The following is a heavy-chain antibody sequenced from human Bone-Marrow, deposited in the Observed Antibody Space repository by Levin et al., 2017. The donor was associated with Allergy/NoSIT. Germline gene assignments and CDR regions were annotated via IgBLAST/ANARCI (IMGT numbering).Heavy chain of an antibody. J-gene: IGHJ4*02. Sequence: GGSLRLSCAASGFTFNSYAMHWVRQAPGKGLEWVAVISYDGSNKYYADSVKGRFTISRDNSKNTLYLQMNSLRAEDTAVYYCASCLSGGSGNYYNYFDYWGQGTLVTVSS. V-gene: IGHV3-30*03. CDR3: ASCLSGGSGNYYNYFDY. D-gene: IGHD3-10*01. CDR1: GFTFNSYA. CDR2: ISYDGSNK.